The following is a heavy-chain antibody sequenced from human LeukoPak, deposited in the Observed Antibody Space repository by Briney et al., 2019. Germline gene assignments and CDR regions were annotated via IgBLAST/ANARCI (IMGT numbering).Heavy chain of an antibody. CDR3: AKGIPDYYNYVDYFDY. CDR2: INPNSGGT. D-gene: IGHD5-24*01. J-gene: IGHJ4*02. Sequence: ASVKVSCKASGYTFTGYYMHWVRQAPGQGLEWMGWINPNSGGTNYAQKFQGRVTMTRDTSISTAYMELSSLRAEDTAVYYCAKGIPDYYNYVDYFDYWGQGTLVTVSS. V-gene: IGHV1-2*02. CDR1: GYTFTGYY.